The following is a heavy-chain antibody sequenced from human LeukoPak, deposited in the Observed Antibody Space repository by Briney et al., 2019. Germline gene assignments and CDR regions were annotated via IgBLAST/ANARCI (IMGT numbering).Heavy chain of an antibody. CDR2: IIPIFGTA. V-gene: IGHV1-69*13. CDR1: GGTFSRYA. Sequence: EASVKVSCKASGGTFSRYAISWVRQAPGQGLEWMGGIIPIFGTANHAQKFQGRVTITADESTSTAYMELSSLRSEDTAVYYCARDRITMVRGVIIRYSYYYYGMDVWGQGTTVTVSS. J-gene: IGHJ6*02. D-gene: IGHD3-10*01. CDR3: ARDRITMVRGVIIRYSYYYYGMDV.